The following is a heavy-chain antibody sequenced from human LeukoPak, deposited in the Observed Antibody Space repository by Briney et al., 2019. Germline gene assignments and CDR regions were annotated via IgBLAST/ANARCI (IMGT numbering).Heavy chain of an antibody. V-gene: IGHV3-23*01. CDR2: ISGSGGST. CDR1: GFTFSSYA. J-gene: IGHJ6*02. CDR3: AKPQKAGPYYYYYYGMDV. Sequence: GGSLRHSCAASGFTFSSYAMSWVRQAPGKGLEWVSAISGSGGSTYYADSVMGRFTISRDNSKNTLYLQMNSLRAEDTAVYYCAKPQKAGPYYYYYYGMDVWGQGTTVTVSS. D-gene: IGHD6-13*01.